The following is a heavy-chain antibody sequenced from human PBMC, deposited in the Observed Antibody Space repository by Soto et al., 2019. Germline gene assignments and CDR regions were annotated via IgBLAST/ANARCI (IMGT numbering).Heavy chain of an antibody. CDR3: ATAARFSSPCRLLDP. CDR2: IYYSGST. D-gene: IGHD6-19*01. V-gene: IGHV4-59*11. CDR1: GGNISSHY. Sequence: SETKPHTSTVSGGNISSHYWSWIRKKKGKGLEWIGYIYYSGSTNYNPSLKSRVTISVDTSKNKFSLKLSSVTAADTAVYYFATAARFSSPCRLLDPWVQGTLVTVSS. J-gene: IGHJ5*02.